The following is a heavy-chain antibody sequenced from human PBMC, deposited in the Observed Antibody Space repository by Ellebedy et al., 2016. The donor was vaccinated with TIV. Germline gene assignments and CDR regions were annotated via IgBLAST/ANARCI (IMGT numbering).Heavy chain of an antibody. J-gene: IGHJ3*02. CDR3: ARDCAAPYVRAFDI. V-gene: IGHV4-59*12. D-gene: IGHD6-6*01. Sequence: GSLRLXXTVSGGSISSYYWSWIRQPPGKGLEWIGYIYYSGSTYYNPSLKSRVTISIDTSENQFSLKLSSVTAADTAVYYCARDCAAPYVRAFDIWGQGTMVTVSS. CDR2: IYYSGST. CDR1: GGSISSYY.